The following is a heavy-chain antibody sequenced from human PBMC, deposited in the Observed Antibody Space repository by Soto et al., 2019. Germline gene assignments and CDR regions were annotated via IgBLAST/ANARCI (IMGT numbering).Heavy chain of an antibody. CDR3: TTDRLY. Sequence: GGSLRLSCAASGFSFSNTWMNWVRQTPGKGLEWVARISANTGTMTTEYAAPVRGRFTISRDDSKNTLYLQMNSLETDDTALYYCTTDRLYWGQGTLVTVSS. V-gene: IGHV3-15*07. J-gene: IGHJ4*02. CDR1: GFSFSNTW. CDR2: ISANTGTMTT.